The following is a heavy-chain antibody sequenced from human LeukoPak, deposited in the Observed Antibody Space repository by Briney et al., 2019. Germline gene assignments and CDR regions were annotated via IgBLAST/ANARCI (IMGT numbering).Heavy chain of an antibody. V-gene: IGHV3-23*01. CDR1: GFTFSNYW. J-gene: IGHJ4*02. CDR3: AKTYSPDY. Sequence: GGSLRLSCAASGFTFSNYWMHWVRQAPGKGLEWVSGISGSDGNTYYADSVKGRFTISRDNSKNTLYLQMNSLRAEDTAVYYCAKTYSPDYWGQGTLVTVSS. D-gene: IGHD2-21*01. CDR2: ISGSDGNT.